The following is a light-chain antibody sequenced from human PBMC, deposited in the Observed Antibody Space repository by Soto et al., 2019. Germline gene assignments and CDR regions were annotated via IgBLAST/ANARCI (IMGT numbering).Light chain of an antibody. J-gene: IGKJ1*01. Sequence: DIQMTQSPSTLSASLGDSVTISCRASQGIIWWVAWFQQKPGKAPTLLIIEASYLEGGIPSRFSGSGDGTEFTRTISSLQPDDFAIYSCQQSDNSPGTFGQGTKVESK. V-gene: IGKV1-5*03. CDR3: QQSDNSPGT. CDR2: EAS. CDR1: QGIIWW.